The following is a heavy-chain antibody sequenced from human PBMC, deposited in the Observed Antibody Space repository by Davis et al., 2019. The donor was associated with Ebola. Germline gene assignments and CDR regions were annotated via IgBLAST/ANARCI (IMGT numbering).Heavy chain of an antibody. Sequence: PGGSLRLSCAASGFTFSSYGMHWVRQAPGKGLEWVAVIWYDGSNKYYADSVKGRFTISRDNSKNTLYLQMNSLRAEDTAVYYCAAGKLTFDYWGQGTPLIVSS. CDR1: GFTFSSYG. J-gene: IGHJ4*02. V-gene: IGHV3-33*01. CDR3: AAGKLTFDY. CDR2: IWYDGSNK. D-gene: IGHD3-10*01.